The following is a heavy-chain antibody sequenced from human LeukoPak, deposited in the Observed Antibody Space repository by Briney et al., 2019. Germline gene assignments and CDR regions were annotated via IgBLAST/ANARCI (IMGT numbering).Heavy chain of an antibody. CDR2: ISYSGST. D-gene: IGHD3-22*01. J-gene: IGHJ4*02. Sequence: SETLSLTCTVSGGSISSGTYYWSWIRQHPGKGLEWIGYISYSGSTYYNPSLKSRLTISVDTSKNQFSLKLSSVTAADTAVYYCARGYYDSSGYYYDQGGAAFDYWGQGTVVTVSS. V-gene: IGHV4-31*03. CDR3: ARGYYDSSGYYYDQGGAAFDY. CDR1: GGSISSGTYY.